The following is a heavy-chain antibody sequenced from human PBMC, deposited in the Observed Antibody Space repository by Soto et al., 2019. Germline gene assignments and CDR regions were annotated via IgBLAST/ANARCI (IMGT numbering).Heavy chain of an antibody. J-gene: IGHJ4*02. CDR2: IIPLLATP. CDR1: GGTFSSYA. Sequence: VQSGAEVKKPGSSVKVSCKASGGTFSSYAFSWVRQAPGQGLEWMGGIIPLLATPNYAQKFQGRVTITAEKSTSRAYMELGSLRSEDTAVYFCAGGGGALAGYYFDYWGQETLVTVSS. V-gene: IGHV1-69*06. CDR3: AGGGGALAGYYFDY. D-gene: IGHD2-15*01.